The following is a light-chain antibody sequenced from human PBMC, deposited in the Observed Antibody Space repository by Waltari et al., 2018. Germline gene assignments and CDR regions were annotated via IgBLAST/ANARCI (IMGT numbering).Light chain of an antibody. CDR2: DVN. J-gene: IGLJ2*01. V-gene: IGLV2-14*03. CDR3: SSYTTTSTLLVV. CDR1: SSDIGSYNY. Sequence: QSALTQPASVSGSPGQSITIPCTATSSDIGSYNYVSWYQHHPGKAPKLMIFDVNNRPSGVSDRFSGSKSGNTASLTISGLQAEDEADYYCSSYTTTSTLLVVFGGGTKLTVL.